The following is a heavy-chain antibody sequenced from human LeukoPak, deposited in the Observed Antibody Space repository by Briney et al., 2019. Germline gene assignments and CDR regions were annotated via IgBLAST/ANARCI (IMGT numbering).Heavy chain of an antibody. Sequence: PSETLSLTCTVSGGSISSYYWSWIRRPPGKGLEWIGYIYYSGSTNYNPSLKSRVTISVDTSKNQFSLKLSSVTAADTAVYYCARVEGNMDVWGKGTTVTVSS. J-gene: IGHJ6*03. CDR2: IYYSGST. D-gene: IGHD3-10*01. V-gene: IGHV4-59*01. CDR3: ARVEGNMDV. CDR1: GGSISSYY.